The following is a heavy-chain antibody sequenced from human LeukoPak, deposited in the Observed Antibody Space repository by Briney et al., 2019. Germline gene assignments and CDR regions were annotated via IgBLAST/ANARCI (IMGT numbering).Heavy chain of an antibody. CDR2: ISAYNGST. D-gene: IGHD3-10*01. J-gene: IGHJ5*02. Sequence: ASVKVSCKASGYTFTSYGISWVRQAPGQGLEWMGWISAYNGSTNYAQKFQGRVTMTRDTSTSTVYMELSSLRSEDTAVYYCARDPLLPRLTSGSWFLGWFDPWGQGTLVTVSS. V-gene: IGHV1-18*01. CDR3: ARDPLLPRLTSGSWFLGWFDP. CDR1: GYTFTSYG.